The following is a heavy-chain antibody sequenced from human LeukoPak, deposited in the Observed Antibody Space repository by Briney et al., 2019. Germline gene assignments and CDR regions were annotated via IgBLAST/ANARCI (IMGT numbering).Heavy chain of an antibody. CDR2: IRYDGSKK. Sequence: GGSLRLSCAPSGFTFSGYGMHWVRQAPGKGLEWAAFIRYDGSKKYYADSVKGRFTISRDKSKNTLYLQMNSLRAEDTAVYYCAVLPWFGESPGNWGQGTLVTVSS. D-gene: IGHD3-10*01. CDR1: GFTFSGYG. J-gene: IGHJ4*02. V-gene: IGHV3-30*02. CDR3: AVLPWFGESPGN.